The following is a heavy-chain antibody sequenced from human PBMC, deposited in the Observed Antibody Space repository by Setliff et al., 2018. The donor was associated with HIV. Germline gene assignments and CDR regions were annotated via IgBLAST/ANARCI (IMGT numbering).Heavy chain of an antibody. CDR3: AKGSGFHDY. J-gene: IGHJ4*02. V-gene: IGHV3-30*14. D-gene: IGHD6-19*01. CDR1: GFTFSSYV. Sequence: PGGSLRLSCAATGFTFSSYVLHWVRQAPGKGLEWVAVMSTGGDIKIYADSVEGRFTISRDTSTNTLYLQMHSLRADDTAVYYCAKGSGFHDYWGQGTRVTVSS. CDR2: MSTGGDIK.